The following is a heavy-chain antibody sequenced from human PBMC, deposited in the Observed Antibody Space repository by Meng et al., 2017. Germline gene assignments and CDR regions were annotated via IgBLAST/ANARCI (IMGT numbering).Heavy chain of an antibody. CDR1: GFTFSSYA. CDR3: AKDRAPSAVTRENPY. CDR2: ISGSGGST. D-gene: IGHD4-17*01. Sequence: GGSLRLSCAASGFTFSSYAMSWVRQAPGKGLEWVSAISGSGGSTYYADSVKGRFTISRDNSKNTLHLQMNSLRAEDTAVYYCAKDRAPSAVTRENPYWGQGTLVTVSS. J-gene: IGHJ4*02. V-gene: IGHV3-23*01.